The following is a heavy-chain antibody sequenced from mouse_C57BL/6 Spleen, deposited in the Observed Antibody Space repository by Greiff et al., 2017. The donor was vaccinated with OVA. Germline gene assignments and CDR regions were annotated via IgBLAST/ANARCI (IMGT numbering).Heavy chain of an antibody. CDR2: IRSKSNNYAT. Sequence: EVQLVESGGGLVQPKGSLKLSCAASGFSFNTYAMNWVRQAPGKGLEWVARIRSKSNNYATYYADSVKDRFTISRDDSESMLYLQMNNLKTEDTAMYYCVRQLDGYSFAYWGQGTLVTVSA. J-gene: IGHJ3*01. D-gene: IGHD2-3*01. CDR3: VRQLDGYSFAY. V-gene: IGHV10-1*01. CDR1: GFSFNTYA.